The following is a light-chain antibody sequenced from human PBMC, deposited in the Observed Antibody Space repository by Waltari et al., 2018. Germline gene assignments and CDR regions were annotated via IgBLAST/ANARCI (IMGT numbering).Light chain of an antibody. CDR2: DVN. CDR3: ASYAGYNNLDVL. V-gene: IGLV2-8*01. Sequence: QSALTQPPSASGSAGQSVTISSTGTKRDVGRYNNFSWYQQLPGEAPKLIIFDVNRRSSGIPDRFSGSKSGNTASLTVSGLQSEDEATYYCASYAGYNNLDVLFGGGTKLTVL. J-gene: IGLJ2*01. CDR1: KRDVGRYNN.